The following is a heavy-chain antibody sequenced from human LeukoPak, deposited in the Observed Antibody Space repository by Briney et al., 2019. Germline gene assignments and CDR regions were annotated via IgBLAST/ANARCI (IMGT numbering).Heavy chain of an antibody. Sequence: GGSLRLSCAASGFTFSSFGIHWVRQAPGKGLEWVAFISYDGSFKFYADSVKGRFTISRDNSKNTLSLQTNSLRAEDTAVYYCARPIITFGGVRYGMDVWGQGTTVTVSS. CDR1: GFTFSSFG. CDR3: ARPIITFGGVRYGMDV. D-gene: IGHD3-16*01. CDR2: ISYDGSFK. V-gene: IGHV3-30*03. J-gene: IGHJ6*02.